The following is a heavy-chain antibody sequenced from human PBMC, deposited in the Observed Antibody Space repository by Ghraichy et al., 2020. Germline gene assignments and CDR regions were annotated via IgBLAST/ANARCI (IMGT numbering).Heavy chain of an antibody. D-gene: IGHD5-18*01. V-gene: IGHV4-30-2*01. Sequence: SQTLSLTCAVSGGSISSGGYSWSWIRQPPGKGLEWIGYIYHSGSTYYNPSLKSRVTISVDRSKNQFSLKLSSVTAADTAVYYCARGPDPLGYSYAIDYWGQGTLVTVSS. J-gene: IGHJ4*02. CDR2: IYHSGST. CDR3: ARGPDPLGYSYAIDY. CDR1: GGSISSGGYS.